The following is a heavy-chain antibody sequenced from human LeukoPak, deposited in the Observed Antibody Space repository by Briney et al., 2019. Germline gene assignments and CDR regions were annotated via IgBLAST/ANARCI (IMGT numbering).Heavy chain of an antibody. CDR1: GGSVSSGSYY. CDR2: IYYSGNT. V-gene: IGHV4-61*03. J-gene: IGHJ4*02. CDR3: ARFGYDYVWGSYRQYYFDY. Sequence: SETLSLTCTVSGGSVSSGSYYWSWVRQPPGKGLEWIGYIYYSGNTNYNPSLKSRVTISVDTSKNHFSLKLSSVTAADTAVYYCARFGYDYVWGSYRQYYFDYWGQGTLVTVSS. D-gene: IGHD3-16*02.